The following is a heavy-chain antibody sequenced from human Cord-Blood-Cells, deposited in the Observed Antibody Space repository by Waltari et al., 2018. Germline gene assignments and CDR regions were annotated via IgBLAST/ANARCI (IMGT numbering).Heavy chain of an antibody. D-gene: IGHD6-13*01. CDR1: GYSISSGYY. J-gene: IGHJ4*02. Sequence: QVQLQESGPGLVKPSETLSLTCAVSGYSISSGYYLGWLRQPPGKGREWIGSIYHSGSTYYNPSLKSRVTISVDTSKNQFSLKLSSVTAADTAVYYCASDRAGSSWFDYWGQGTLVTVSS. CDR3: ASDRAGSSWFDY. V-gene: IGHV4-38-2*01. CDR2: IYHSGST.